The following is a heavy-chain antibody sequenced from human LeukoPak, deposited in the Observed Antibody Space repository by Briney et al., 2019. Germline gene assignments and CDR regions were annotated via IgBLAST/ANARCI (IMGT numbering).Heavy chain of an antibody. J-gene: IGHJ4*02. CDR2: ILENGSNQ. Sequence: PGRSLRLSCAASGFNFSSYAMHWVRQAPGKGLDWVAVILENGSNQYYADSVKGRFTISRDNSKNTLFLQMNSLRGEDTAMYYCARVQGGGYRTADYWGQGTLVTVSS. CDR1: GFNFSSYA. D-gene: IGHD6-19*01. CDR3: ARVQGGGYRTADY. V-gene: IGHV3-30*04.